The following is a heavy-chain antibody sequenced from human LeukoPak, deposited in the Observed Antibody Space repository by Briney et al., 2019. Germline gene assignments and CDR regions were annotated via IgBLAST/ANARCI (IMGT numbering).Heavy chain of an antibody. J-gene: IGHJ6*02. D-gene: IGHD2-21*01. CDR3: ARCGGDCFSFGMDV. Sequence: PGGSLRLSCVASGFTFSNYWMHWARQAPGKGLVWVSRINSHGTTTMYADSAKGRFTISRDNAKNTLYLQMNSLRAEDTAVYYCARCGGDCFSFGMDVWGQGTTVTVSS. V-gene: IGHV3-74*03. CDR2: INSHGTTT. CDR1: GFTFSNYW.